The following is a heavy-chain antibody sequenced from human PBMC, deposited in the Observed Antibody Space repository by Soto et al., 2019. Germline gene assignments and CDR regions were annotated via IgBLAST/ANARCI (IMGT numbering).Heavy chain of an antibody. V-gene: IGHV1-69*10. Sequence: ASVKVSCKASGDTFSSYAISWVRQAPGQGLEWMGGIIPILGTPNYAQKFQGRVTITADKSTSTAYMELSSLRSEDTAVYYCARERSRYNRSGYYRPDYWGQGTLVTVSS. D-gene: IGHD3-22*01. CDR3: ARERSRYNRSGYYRPDY. CDR1: GDTFSSYA. J-gene: IGHJ4*02. CDR2: IIPILGTP.